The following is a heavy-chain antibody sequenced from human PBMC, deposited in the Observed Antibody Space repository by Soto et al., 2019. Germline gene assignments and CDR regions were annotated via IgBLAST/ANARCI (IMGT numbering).Heavy chain of an antibody. V-gene: IGHV3-23*01. J-gene: IGHJ4*02. D-gene: IGHD3-10*01. CDR1: GFTFSSYA. CDR2: ISGSGGST. CDR3: AKDSLSGLFFDY. Sequence: EVQLLESGGGLVQPGGSLRLSCAASGFTFSSYAMSWVRQAPGKGLEWVSAISGSGGSTYYADSVKCRFTISRDNSKNTLYLQMNSLRAEDTAVYYCAKDSLSGLFFDYWGQGTLVTVSS.